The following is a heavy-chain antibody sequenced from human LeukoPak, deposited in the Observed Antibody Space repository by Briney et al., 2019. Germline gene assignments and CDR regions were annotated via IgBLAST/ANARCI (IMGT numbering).Heavy chain of an antibody. CDR3: AREGLTTRKFDY. D-gene: IGHD1/OR15-1a*01. CDR2: IYTSGST. J-gene: IGHJ4*02. Sequence: SQTLSLTCTVSGGSLSSGSYYWSWIRQPAGKGLEWIGRIYTSGSTNYNPSLKSRVTISVDTSKNQFSLKLSSVTAADTAVYYCAREGLTTRKFDYWGQGTLVTVSS. V-gene: IGHV4-61*02. CDR1: GGSLSSGSYY.